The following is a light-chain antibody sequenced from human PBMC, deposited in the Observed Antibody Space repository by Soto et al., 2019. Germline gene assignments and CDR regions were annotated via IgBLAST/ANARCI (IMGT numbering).Light chain of an antibody. J-gene: IGLJ1*01. CDR3: LLSYSGARAGV. V-gene: IGLV7-46*01. Sequence: QAVVTQEPSLTVSPGGTVTLTCGSSTGAVTSGHYPYWFQLKPGQAPRTLIYDTSNKHSWTPARFSGSLLGGKAALTLSGAQPEDEAEYYCLLSYSGARAGVFGTGTKVTVL. CDR1: TGAVTSGHY. CDR2: DTS.